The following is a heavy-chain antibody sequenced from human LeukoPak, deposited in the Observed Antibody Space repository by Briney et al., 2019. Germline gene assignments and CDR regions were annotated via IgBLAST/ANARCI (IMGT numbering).Heavy chain of an antibody. CDR2: INQNGTEK. Sequence: GGSLRLSCAASGFTFSSYWMSWVRQAPGKGPEWVANINQNGTEKYYVDSVKGRFTISRDNAKNSLYLQMNSLRAEDTALYYCARAETTVTTAEGYWGQGTLVTVSS. V-gene: IGHV3-7*01. CDR3: ARAETTVTTAEGY. D-gene: IGHD4-17*01. CDR1: GFTFSSYW. J-gene: IGHJ4*02.